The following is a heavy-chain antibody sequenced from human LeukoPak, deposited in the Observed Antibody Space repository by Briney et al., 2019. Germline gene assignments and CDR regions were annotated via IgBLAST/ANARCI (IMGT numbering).Heavy chain of an antibody. CDR2: TSHIGST. Sequence: SETLSLTCTVSGASISGHYLTWLRQPPGKGLEWIGYTSHIGSTNYNPSLKSRVTISVDTSKNQFSLKLTSVTAADTAVYYCARDRISINALDMWGQGTMVTVSS. CDR1: GASISGHY. CDR3: ARDRISINALDM. V-gene: IGHV4-59*11. D-gene: IGHD1-14*01. J-gene: IGHJ3*02.